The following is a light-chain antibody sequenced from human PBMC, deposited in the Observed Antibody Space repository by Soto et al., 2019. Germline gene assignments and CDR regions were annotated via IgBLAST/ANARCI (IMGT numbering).Light chain of an antibody. Sequence: DIQMTQCPSTLSASVGDRVTITCRASQSVSRWLAWYQQKPGKAPKLLIYKASTLESGVPSRFSGSGSGTEFTLAISSLQSDDSATYYCRQYHDNRKFGQGTKV. CDR1: QSVSRW. J-gene: IGKJ1*01. V-gene: IGKV1-5*03. CDR3: RQYHDNRK. CDR2: KAS.